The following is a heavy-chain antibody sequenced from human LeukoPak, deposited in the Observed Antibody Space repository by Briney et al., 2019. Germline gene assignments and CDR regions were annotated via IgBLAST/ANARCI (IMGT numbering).Heavy chain of an antibody. Sequence: SETLSLTCAVYGGSFSGYYWSWIRQPPGKGLEWIGSIYYSGSTYYNPSLKSRVTISVDTSKNQFSLKLSSVTAADTAVYYCARRKDYYDSSGYWYFDLWGRGTLVTVSS. CDR1: GGSFSGYY. J-gene: IGHJ2*01. V-gene: IGHV4-34*01. D-gene: IGHD3-22*01. CDR2: IYYSGST. CDR3: ARRKDYYDSSGYWYFDL.